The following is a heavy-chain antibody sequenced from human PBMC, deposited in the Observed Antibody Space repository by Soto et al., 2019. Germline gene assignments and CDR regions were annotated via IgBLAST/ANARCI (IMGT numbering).Heavy chain of an antibody. CDR3: ARGQEGIVATH. J-gene: IGHJ4*02. V-gene: IGHV4-34*01. D-gene: IGHD5-12*01. Sequence: QVQLQQWGAGLLKPSETLSLTCTVNAGSLTGYYWSWIRQPPGKGLEWIGEVKDGGSTNYSPSLRGRVSISADTSKNPFSLMLNSVTAADTAVYFCARGQEGIVATHWDQGALVTVSS. CDR2: VKDGGST. CDR1: AGSLTGYY.